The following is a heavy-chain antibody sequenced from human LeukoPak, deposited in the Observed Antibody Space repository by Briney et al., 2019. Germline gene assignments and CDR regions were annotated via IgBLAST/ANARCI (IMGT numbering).Heavy chain of an antibody. CDR1: GGSISSYY. CDR3: ARSRSIAAAGPFDY. J-gene: IGHJ4*02. V-gene: IGHV4-39*01. Sequence: PSETLSLTCTVSGGSISSYYWSWIRQPPGKGLEWIGSIYYSGSTYYNPSLKSRVTISVDTSKNQFSLKLSSVTAADTAVYYCARSRSIAAAGPFDYWGQGTLVTVSS. D-gene: IGHD6-13*01. CDR2: IYYSGST.